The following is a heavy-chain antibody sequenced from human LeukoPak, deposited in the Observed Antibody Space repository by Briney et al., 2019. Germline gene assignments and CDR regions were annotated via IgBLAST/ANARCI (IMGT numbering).Heavy chain of an antibody. V-gene: IGHV1-69*01. CDR1: GGTFSSYA. D-gene: IGHD2-15*01. CDR2: IIPIFGTA. Sequence: SVKVSCKASGGTFSSYAISWVRQAPGQGLEWMGGIIPIFGTANYAQKFQGRVTITADESTSAAYMELSSLRSEDTAVYYCASRPYCSGGSCYSTYFQHWGQGTLVTVSS. CDR3: ASRPYCSGGSCYSTYFQH. J-gene: IGHJ1*01.